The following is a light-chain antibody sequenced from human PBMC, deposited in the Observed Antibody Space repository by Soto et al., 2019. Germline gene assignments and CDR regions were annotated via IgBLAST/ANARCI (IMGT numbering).Light chain of an antibody. CDR2: GNN. CDR1: SSNIGAGYD. CDR3: QSYDSSLSGCVV. J-gene: IGLJ2*01. V-gene: IGLV1-40*01. Sequence: QPVLTQPPSVSGAPGQRVTISCTGSSSNIGAGYDVHWYQQLPGTAPKLLIYGNNNRPSGVPDRFSGSKSGTSASLAITGLQAEDEADYYCQSYDSSLSGCVVFGGGTKVTVL.